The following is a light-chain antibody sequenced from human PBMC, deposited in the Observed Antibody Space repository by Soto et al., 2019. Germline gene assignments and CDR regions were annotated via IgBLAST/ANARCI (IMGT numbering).Light chain of an antibody. V-gene: IGLV1-44*01. CDR1: NSNIGSNT. CDR3: AEWDDSLNGRV. Sequence: QSVLTQPPSASGTPGQRVTISCSGSNSNIGSNTVNWYQQLPGTAPKILIYYDNLRPSGVPDRISGSKSGTSASLAISGLQYDDEADYYCAEWDDSLNGRVFGTGTKVTVL. J-gene: IGLJ1*01. CDR2: YDN.